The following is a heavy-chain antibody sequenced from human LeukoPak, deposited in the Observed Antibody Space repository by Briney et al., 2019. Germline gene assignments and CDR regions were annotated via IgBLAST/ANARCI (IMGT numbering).Heavy chain of an antibody. CDR2: INTNTGNP. CDR1: GYTFTSYA. V-gene: IGHV7-4-1*02. D-gene: IGHD3-22*01. CDR3: ARHIPIGGDSSGRRLDY. Sequence: ASVKVSCKASGYTFTSYAMNWVRQAPGQGLEWMGWINTNTGNPTYAQGFTGRFVFSLDTSVSTAYLQISSLKASDTAMYYCARHIPIGGDSSGRRLDYWGQGTLVTVSS. J-gene: IGHJ4*02.